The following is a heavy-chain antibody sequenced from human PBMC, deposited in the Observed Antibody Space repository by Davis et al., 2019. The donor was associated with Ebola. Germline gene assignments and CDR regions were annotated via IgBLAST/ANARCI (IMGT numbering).Heavy chain of an antibody. CDR3: DDGSGS. J-gene: IGHJ4*02. CDR2: IYYSGST. CDR1: GGSISSGGYY. V-gene: IGHV4-30-4*08. Sequence: MPSETLSLTCTVSGGSISSGGYYCSWIRQHPGKGLEWIGYIYYSGSTYYNPSPKSRVTISVDTSKNQFSLKLSSVTAADTDVYYCDDGSGSWGQGTLVTVSS. D-gene: IGHD3-22*01.